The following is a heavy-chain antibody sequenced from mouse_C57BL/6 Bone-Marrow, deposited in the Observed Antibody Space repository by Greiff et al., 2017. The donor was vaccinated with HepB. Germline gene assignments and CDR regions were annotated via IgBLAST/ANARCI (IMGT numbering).Heavy chain of an antibody. V-gene: IGHV1-53*01. D-gene: IGHD3-2*02. Sequence: QVQLKQPGTELVKPGASVKLSCKASGYTFTSYWMHWVKQRPGQGLEWIGNINPSNGGTNYNEKFKSKATLTVDKSSSTAYMQLSSLTSEDSAVYYCARGGSGYSRDWFAYWGQGTLVTVSA. CDR1: GYTFTSYW. J-gene: IGHJ3*01. CDR2: INPSNGGT. CDR3: ARGGSGYSRDWFAY.